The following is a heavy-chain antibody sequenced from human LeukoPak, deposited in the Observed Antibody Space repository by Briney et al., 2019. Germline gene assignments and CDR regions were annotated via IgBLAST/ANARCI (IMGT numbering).Heavy chain of an antibody. V-gene: IGHV3-30*02. CDR1: GFTFSSYG. D-gene: IGHD3-3*01. CDR2: IRYDGSNK. J-gene: IGHJ4*02. Sequence: GGSLRLSCAASGFTFSSYGMHWVRQAPGKGLEWVAFIRYDGSNKYYADSVKGRFTISRDNSKNTLYLQMNSLRAEDTAVYYCAKDPGQIRNYDFWSGYYFDYWGQGTLVTVSS. CDR3: AKDPGQIRNYDFWSGYYFDY.